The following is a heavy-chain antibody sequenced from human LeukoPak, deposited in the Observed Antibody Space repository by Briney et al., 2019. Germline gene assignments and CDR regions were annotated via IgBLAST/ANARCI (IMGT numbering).Heavy chain of an antibody. CDR1: GGSFSGYY. J-gene: IGHJ5*02. CDR3: ARGGPLWFGELLAHNWFDP. Sequence: SETLSLTCAVYGGSFSGYYWSWIRQPPGKGLEWIGEINHSGSTNYNPSLKSRVTISVDTSKNQFSLKLSSVTAADTAVYYCARGGPLWFGELLAHNWFDPWGQGTLVTVSS. V-gene: IGHV4-34*01. CDR2: INHSGST. D-gene: IGHD3-10*01.